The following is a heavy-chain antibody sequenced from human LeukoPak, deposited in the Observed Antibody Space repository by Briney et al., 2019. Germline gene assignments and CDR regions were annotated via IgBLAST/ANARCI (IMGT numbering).Heavy chain of an antibody. CDR2: IYTSGST. Sequence: SETLSLTCTVSGGSISSYYWSWIRQPAGKGLEWIGRIYTSGSTNYNPSLKSRVTISVDKSKNQFSLKLSSVTAADTAVYYCARDPRGSFRLDYWGQGTLVTVSS. J-gene: IGHJ4*02. CDR1: GGSISSYY. D-gene: IGHD1-26*01. CDR3: ARDPRGSFRLDY. V-gene: IGHV4-4*07.